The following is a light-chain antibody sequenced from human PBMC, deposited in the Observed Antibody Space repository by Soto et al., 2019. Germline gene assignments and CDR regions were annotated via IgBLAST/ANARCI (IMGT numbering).Light chain of an antibody. CDR1: SGSIASNY. J-gene: IGLJ2*01. CDR2: EDN. V-gene: IGLV6-57*01. CDR3: QSYDSGKPVV. Sequence: NFMLTQPHSVSESPGQTVTISCTRSSGSIASNYVQWYQQRPGSSPTTVIYEDNQRPSGVPDRFSGSIDSSSNPASLTISGLKTEDQAEYSCQSYDSGKPVVVGGGTKLTVL.